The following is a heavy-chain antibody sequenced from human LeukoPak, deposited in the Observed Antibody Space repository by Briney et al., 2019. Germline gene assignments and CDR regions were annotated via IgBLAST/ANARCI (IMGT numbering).Heavy chain of an antibody. V-gene: IGHV1-69*06. Sequence: GASVKVSCKASGGTFSSYAISGVRQAPGQGLEWMGGIIPIFGTANYAQKFQGRVTITADKSTSTAYMELSSLRSEDTAVYYCAVEKKDFTTGVCLAVTWFDPWGQGTLVTVSS. CDR3: AVEKKDFTTGVCLAVTWFDP. CDR2: IIPIFGTA. J-gene: IGHJ5*02. D-gene: IGHD2-8*01. CDR1: GGTFSSYA.